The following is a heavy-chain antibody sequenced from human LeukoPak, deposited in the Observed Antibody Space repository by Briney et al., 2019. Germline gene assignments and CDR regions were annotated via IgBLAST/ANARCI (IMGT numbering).Heavy chain of an antibody. J-gene: IGHJ3*02. D-gene: IGHD6-19*01. V-gene: IGHV3-7*03. CDR1: KFTFTNYW. CDR3: AREFNIAVAGIYTGFDI. CDR2: IKEDGSEK. Sequence: GGSLRLSCAASKFTFTNYWMSWVRQAPGKGLEWVANIKEDGSEKRYVGSVKGRFTISRDNAKNSLYLQMNNLRADDTAVYYCAREFNIAVAGIYTGFDIWGQGTMVTVSS.